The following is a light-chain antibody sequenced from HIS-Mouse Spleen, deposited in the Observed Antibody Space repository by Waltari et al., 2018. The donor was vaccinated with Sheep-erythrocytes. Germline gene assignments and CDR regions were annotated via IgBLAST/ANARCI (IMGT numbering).Light chain of an antibody. CDR2: EVS. J-gene: IGLJ3*02. CDR3: SSYAGSNNWV. CDR1: RRDVGGYNY. V-gene: IGLV2-8*01. Sequence: QSALTQPPSASGSPGQSVTISCTGTRRDVGGYNYVSWYQQHPGKAPTLMIYEVSKRPSGVPDRFSGSKSGNTASLTVSGLQAEDEADYYCSSYAGSNNWVFGGGTKLTVL.